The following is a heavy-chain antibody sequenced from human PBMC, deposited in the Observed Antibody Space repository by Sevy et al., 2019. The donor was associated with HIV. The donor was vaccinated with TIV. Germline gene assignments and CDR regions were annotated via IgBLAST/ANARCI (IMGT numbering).Heavy chain of an antibody. V-gene: IGHV3-72*01. J-gene: IGHJ4*02. CDR1: GFTFSDHY. Sequence: GGSLRLSCVASGFTFSDHYMEWVRQAPGKGLEWVGRTRNKADGYTTEYAASVKGRFTISRDESKSSLYVQMNSLKAEDTALYYCATHAGIAAAGRVFDYWGQGTLVTVSS. D-gene: IGHD6-13*01. CDR2: TRNKADGYTT. CDR3: ATHAGIAAAGRVFDY.